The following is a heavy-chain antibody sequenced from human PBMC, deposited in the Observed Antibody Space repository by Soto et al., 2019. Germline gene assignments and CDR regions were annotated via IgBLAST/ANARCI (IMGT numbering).Heavy chain of an antibody. J-gene: IGHJ3*02. V-gene: IGHV4-59*01. Sequence: SETLSLTCTVSGGSISSYYWSWIRQPPGKGLEWIGYIYYSGSTNYNPSLKIRVTISVDTSKNQFSLKLSSVTAADTAVYYCARESSGYYRQTHDDAFDIWGQGTTVTVS. CDR3: ARESSGYYRQTHDDAFDI. CDR2: IYYSGST. D-gene: IGHD3-22*01. CDR1: GGSISSYY.